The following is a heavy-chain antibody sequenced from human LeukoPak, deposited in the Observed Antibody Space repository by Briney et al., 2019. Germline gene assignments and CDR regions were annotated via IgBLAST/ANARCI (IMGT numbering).Heavy chain of an antibody. CDR2: ISSNGGST. Sequence: PGGSLRLSCAASGFTFSSYAMHWVRQAPGKGLEYVSAISSNGGSTYYANSVKGRFTISRDNSKNTLYLQMGSLRAEDMAVYYCARGLQLVRHWFDPWGQGTLVTVSS. V-gene: IGHV3-64*01. CDR3: ARGLQLVRHWFDP. J-gene: IGHJ5*02. D-gene: IGHD6-6*01. CDR1: GFTFSSYA.